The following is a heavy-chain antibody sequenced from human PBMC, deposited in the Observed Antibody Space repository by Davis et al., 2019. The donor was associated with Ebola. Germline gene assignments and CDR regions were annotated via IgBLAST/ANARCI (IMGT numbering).Heavy chain of an antibody. CDR1: GGTFSSYA. CDR2: IIPIFGTA. Sequence: SVKVSCKASGGTFSSYAISWVRQAPGQGLEWMGGIIPIFGTANYAQKFQGRVTITADESTSTAYMELSSLRSEDTAVYYCARNYNLGELSRNVLDWYFDLWGRGTLVTVSS. CDR3: ARNYNLGELSRNVLDWYFDL. J-gene: IGHJ2*01. V-gene: IGHV1-69*13. D-gene: IGHD3-16*02.